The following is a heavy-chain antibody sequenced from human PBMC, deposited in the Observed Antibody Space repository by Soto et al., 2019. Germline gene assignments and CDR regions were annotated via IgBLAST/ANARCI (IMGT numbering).Heavy chain of an antibody. CDR3: AKSQLRYFDWLLSLPDY. D-gene: IGHD3-9*01. CDR1: GYTFTSYY. CDR2: INPSGGST. J-gene: IGHJ4*02. Sequence: ASVKVSCKASGYTFTSYYMHWVRQAPGQGLEWMGIINPSGGSTSYAQKFQGRVTMTRDTSTSTVYMELSSLRSEDTAVYYCAKSQLRYFDWLLSLPDYWGQRTPVTVSS. V-gene: IGHV1-46*01.